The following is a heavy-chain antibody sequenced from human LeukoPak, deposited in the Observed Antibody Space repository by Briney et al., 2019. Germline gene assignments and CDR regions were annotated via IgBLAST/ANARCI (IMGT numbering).Heavy chain of an antibody. CDR1: GYTFTSYG. D-gene: IGHD1-26*01. CDR2: ISAYSGNT. Sequence: GASVKVSCKASGYTFTSYGISWVRQAPGQGLEWIGWISAYSGNTNYAQKFQGRVTVTRDTSTSTAYMELGSLRSDDTAVYYCARDERAYGVGAPDSWGQGTLVTVSS. CDR3: ARDERAYGVGAPDS. V-gene: IGHV1-18*01. J-gene: IGHJ4*02.